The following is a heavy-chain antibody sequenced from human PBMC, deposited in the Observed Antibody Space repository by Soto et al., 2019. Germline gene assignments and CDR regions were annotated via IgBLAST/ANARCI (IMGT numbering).Heavy chain of an antibody. J-gene: IGHJ4*02. Sequence: QVQLMQSGAEVKKPEASVTISCKASGYTFTSYYIHWVRQAPRQGLEWMAIINPSGGSTNYAQKFQGRVTVTRDTSTSTVNMELSSLSSEDTAVYYCARDLTAADYWGQGTLVTVSS. V-gene: IGHV1-46*01. CDR3: ARDLTAADY. CDR2: INPSGGST. CDR1: GYTFTSYY. D-gene: IGHD2-21*02.